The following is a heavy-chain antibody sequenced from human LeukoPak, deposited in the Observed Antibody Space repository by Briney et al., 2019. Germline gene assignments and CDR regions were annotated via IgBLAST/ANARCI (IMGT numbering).Heavy chain of an antibody. CDR2: ISYDGSNK. D-gene: IGHD5-18*01. Sequence: PGRSLRLSCAASGFTFSSYGMHWVRQAPGKGLEWVAVISYDGSNKYYADSVKGRFTISRDNSKNTLYLQMNSLRAEDTALYYCAKDGYSSASSGMDVWGQGTTVTVSS. J-gene: IGHJ6*02. V-gene: IGHV3-30*18. CDR3: AKDGYSSASSGMDV. CDR1: GFTFSSYG.